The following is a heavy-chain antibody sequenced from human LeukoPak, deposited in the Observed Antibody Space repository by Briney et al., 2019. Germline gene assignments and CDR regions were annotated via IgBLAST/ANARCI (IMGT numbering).Heavy chain of an antibody. CDR2: ISSSGSTI. D-gene: IGHD3-10*01. J-gene: IGHJ6*03. CDR1: GFTFSDYY. Sequence: MPGGSLRLSCAASGFTFSDYYMSWIRQAPGKGLEWVSYISSSGSTIYYADSVKGRFTISRDNAKSSLYLQMNSLRAEDTAVYYCARPDYGSGPLDYYYYYMDVWGKGTTVTVSS. V-gene: IGHV3-11*04. CDR3: ARPDYGSGPLDYYYYYMDV.